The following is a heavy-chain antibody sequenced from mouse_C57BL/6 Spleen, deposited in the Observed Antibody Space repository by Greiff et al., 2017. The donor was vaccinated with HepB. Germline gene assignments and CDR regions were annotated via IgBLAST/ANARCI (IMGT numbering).Heavy chain of an antibody. CDR3: ARLLYYYGSSYRYFDV. D-gene: IGHD1-1*01. V-gene: IGHV5-12*01. CDR1: GFTFSDYY. CDR2: ISNGGGST. Sequence: EVQVVESGGGLVQPGGSLKLSCAASGFTFSDYYMYWVRQTPEKRLEWVAYISNGGGSTYYPDTVKGRFTISRDNAKNTLYLQMSRLKSEDTAMYYCARLLYYYGSSYRYFDVWGTGTTVTVSS. J-gene: IGHJ1*03.